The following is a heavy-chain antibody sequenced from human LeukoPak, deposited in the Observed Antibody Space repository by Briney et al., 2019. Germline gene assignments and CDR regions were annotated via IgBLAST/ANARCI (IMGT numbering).Heavy chain of an antibody. Sequence: PSETLSLTCTVSGGSISSGSYYWSWIRQPAGKELEWIGRIYTSGSTNYNPSLKSRVTISVDTSKNQFSLKLSSVTAADTAVYYCARQGHEWLAIYYYYYMDVWGKGTTVTVSS. CDR3: ARQGHEWLAIYYYYYMDV. D-gene: IGHD6-19*01. J-gene: IGHJ6*03. CDR2: IYTSGST. V-gene: IGHV4-61*02. CDR1: GGSISSGSYY.